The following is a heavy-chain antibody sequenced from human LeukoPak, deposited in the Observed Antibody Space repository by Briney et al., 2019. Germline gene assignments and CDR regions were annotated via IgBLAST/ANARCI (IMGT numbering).Heavy chain of an antibody. Sequence: ASVKVSCKASGYTFTTYPIHWVRQAPGQRLEWMGWINAANGYTKYSQKFQGRVTITRDTSASTAYVELSSLRSEDTAVYYCASNWGVSMLPYYYGMDVWGQGATVTVSS. J-gene: IGHJ6*02. CDR3: ASNWGVSMLPYYYGMDV. CDR2: INAANGYT. D-gene: IGHD2-8*01. V-gene: IGHV1-3*01. CDR1: GYTFTTYP.